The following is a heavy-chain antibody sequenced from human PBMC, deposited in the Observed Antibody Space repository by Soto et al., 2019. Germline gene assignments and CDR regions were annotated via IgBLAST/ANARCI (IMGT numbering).Heavy chain of an antibody. CDR1: GYTFTSYA. J-gene: IGHJ6*03. CDR3: ARGGRVTIFGEAKDMDV. D-gene: IGHD3-3*01. Sequence: QVQLVQSGAEVKKPGASVKVSCKASGYTFTSYAMHWVRQAPGQRLEWMGWINAGNGNTKYSQKFQGRVTITRDTSASTAYMELSSLRSEDTAVYYCARGGRVTIFGEAKDMDVWGKGTTVTVSS. V-gene: IGHV1-3*01. CDR2: INAGNGNT.